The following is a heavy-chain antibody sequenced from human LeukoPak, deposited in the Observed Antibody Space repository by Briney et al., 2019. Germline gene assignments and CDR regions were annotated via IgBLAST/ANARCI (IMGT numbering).Heavy chain of an antibody. CDR2: ISSSGSTS. V-gene: IGHV3-11*01. CDR3: ARRNSSWYYFDY. Sequence: PGGSLRLSYAASGFTFSDYYMSWIRQAPGKGLEWVSYISSSGSTSYYGDSAKGRFTISRDNAKNSLYLHMNNLRVEDTAVYYCARRNSSWYYFDYWGQGTLVTVSS. J-gene: IGHJ4*02. D-gene: IGHD6-13*01. CDR1: GFTFSDYY.